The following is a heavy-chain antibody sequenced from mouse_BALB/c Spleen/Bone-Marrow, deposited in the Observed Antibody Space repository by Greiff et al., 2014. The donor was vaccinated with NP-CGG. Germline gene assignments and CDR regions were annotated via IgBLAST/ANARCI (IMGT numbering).Heavy chain of an antibody. CDR3: ARSGDGYYWYFDV. J-gene: IGHJ1*01. CDR2: INPGDGSA. Sequence: VQLVESGPELVKPGTLVKMSCKASGYTFTSYDINWVKQRPGQGLELIGWINPGDGSAKYSEKFKGKATLTADKSSSTAYMQLSSLTSENTAVYFCARSGDGYYWYFDVWGAGTMVTVSS. CDR1: GYTFTSYD. D-gene: IGHD2-3*01. V-gene: IGHV1S56*01.